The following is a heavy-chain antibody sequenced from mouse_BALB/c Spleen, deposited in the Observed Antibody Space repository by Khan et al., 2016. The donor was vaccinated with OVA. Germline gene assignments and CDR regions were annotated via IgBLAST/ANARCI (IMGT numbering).Heavy chain of an antibody. CDR3: ARKARTIN. CDR2: INSNGGST. CDR1: GFTFSSYG. Sequence: EVELVESGGGLVQPGGSLKLSCAASGFTFSSYGMSWVRQTPDKRLELVATINSNGGSTYYPDSVKGRFTISRDNATNTLYLQMSSLKSEDTAMYYCARKARTINWGQGTTLTVSS. V-gene: IGHV5-6-3*01. J-gene: IGHJ2*01.